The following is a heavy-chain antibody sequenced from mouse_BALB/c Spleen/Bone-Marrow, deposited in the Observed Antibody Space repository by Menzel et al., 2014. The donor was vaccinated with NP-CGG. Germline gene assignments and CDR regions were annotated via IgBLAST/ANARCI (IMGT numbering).Heavy chain of an antibody. CDR2: ISSGGSYT. D-gene: IGHD1-1*01. CDR3: ARPTTVVATGGSLDY. J-gene: IGHJ2*01. CDR1: GFTFSSYG. V-gene: IGHV5-6*01. Sequence: EVKLVESGGDLVKPGGSLKLSCAASGFTFSSYGMSWVRQTPDKRLEWVATISSGGSYTYYPDSVKGRFTISRDNAKNTLYLQMSSLKSEDTAMYYCARPTTVVATGGSLDYWGQGTTLTVSS.